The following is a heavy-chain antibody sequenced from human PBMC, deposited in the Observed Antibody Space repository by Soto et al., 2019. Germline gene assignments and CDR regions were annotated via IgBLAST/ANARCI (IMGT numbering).Heavy chain of an antibody. CDR3: ARDLLSFYGMDV. D-gene: IGHD1-26*01. J-gene: IGHJ6*02. Sequence: KASETLSLTCTVSGGSISSGGYYWSWIRQHPGKGLEWIGYIYYSGSTYYNPSLKSRVTISVDTSKNQFSLKLSSVTAADTAVYYCARDLLSFYGMDVWGQGTTVTAP. V-gene: IGHV4-31*03. CDR2: IYYSGST. CDR1: GGSISSGGYY.